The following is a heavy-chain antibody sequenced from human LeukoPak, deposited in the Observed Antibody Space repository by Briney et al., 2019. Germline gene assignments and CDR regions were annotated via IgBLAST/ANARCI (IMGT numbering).Heavy chain of an antibody. CDR2: IYYSGST. CDR1: GGSISSGGYY. J-gene: IGHJ4*02. CDR3: ARGRGGSGSSKPFDY. V-gene: IGHV4-31*03. D-gene: IGHD3-10*01. Sequence: SETLSLTCTVSGGSISSGGYYWSWIRQHPGKGLEWIGYIYYSGSTYYNPSLKSRVTISIDTSKNQFSLKLSSVTAADTAVYYCARGRGGSGSSKPFDYWGQGTLVTVSS.